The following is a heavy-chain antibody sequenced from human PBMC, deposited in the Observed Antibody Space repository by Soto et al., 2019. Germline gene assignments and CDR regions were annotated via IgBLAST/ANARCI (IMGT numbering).Heavy chain of an antibody. CDR2: INDDGTRT. CDR1: GFVFNMYW. CDR3: IRGPRPSSVGTGAF. V-gene: IGHV3-74*01. Sequence: GGSLRLSXAASGFVFNMYWMHWVRQVPGEGPEWVTRINDDGTRTDYADSAKGRFTISRDNAKDILYLQMNALRVDDTAVYYCIRGPRPSSVGTGAFWGQGTLVTVSS. D-gene: IGHD3-10*01. J-gene: IGHJ4*02.